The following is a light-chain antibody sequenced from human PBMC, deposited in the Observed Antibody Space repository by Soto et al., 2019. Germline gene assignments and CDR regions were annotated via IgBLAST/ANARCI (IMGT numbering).Light chain of an antibody. V-gene: IGKV1-39*01. Sequence: DIQMTQSPSSLSASVGDRVTITCRASQSISSYLNLYQRKSGEAPELLIYATSSLQSGISSRFSGSGSGTDFTLTISSLQPEDFATYYCQQGYTTPGTFGQGTKVEIK. J-gene: IGKJ1*01. CDR3: QQGYTTPGT. CDR1: QSISSY. CDR2: ATS.